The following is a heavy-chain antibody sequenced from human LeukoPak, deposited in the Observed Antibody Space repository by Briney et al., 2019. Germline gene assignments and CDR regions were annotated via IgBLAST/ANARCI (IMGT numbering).Heavy chain of an antibody. CDR3: ARVPGVGATISDAFDI. D-gene: IGHD1-26*01. CDR2: INTNTGNP. V-gene: IGHV7-4-1*02. Sequence: ASVKVSCKASGYTFTSYAMNWVRQAPGQGLEWMGWINTNTGNPTYAQGFAGRFVFSLDTSVSTAYLQISSLKAEDTAVYYCARVPGVGATISDAFDIWGQGTMVTVSS. J-gene: IGHJ3*02. CDR1: GYTFTSYA.